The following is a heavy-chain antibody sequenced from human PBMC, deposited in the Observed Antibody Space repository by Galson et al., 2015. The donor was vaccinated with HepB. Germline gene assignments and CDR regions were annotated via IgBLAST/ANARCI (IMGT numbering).Heavy chain of an antibody. J-gene: IGHJ4*02. CDR2: INPSGGST. CDR1: GYTFTSYY. D-gene: IGHD2-2*01. V-gene: IGHV1-46*04. Sequence: SVKVSCKASGYTFTSYYMHWVRQAPGQGLEWMGIINPSGGSTSYAQKLQGRVTMTRDTSTSTVYMELSSLRSEDTAVYYCARDHHPIVVVPAAIGAGDYWGQGTLVTVSS. CDR3: ARDHHPIVVVPAAIGAGDY.